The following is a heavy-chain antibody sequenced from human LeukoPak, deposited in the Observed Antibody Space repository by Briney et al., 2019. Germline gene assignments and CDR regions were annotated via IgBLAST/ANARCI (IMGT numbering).Heavy chain of an antibody. CDR1: GFTFSSYA. D-gene: IGHD6-6*01. CDR3: ARVEIAARPSARAFDI. Sequence: GGSLRLSCAASGFTFSSYAMSWVRQAPGKGLEWVAVISYDGSNKYYADSVKGRFTISRDNSKNTLYLQMNSLRAEDTAVYYCARVEIAARPSARAFDIWGQGTMVTVSS. V-gene: IGHV3-30-3*01. J-gene: IGHJ3*02. CDR2: ISYDGSNK.